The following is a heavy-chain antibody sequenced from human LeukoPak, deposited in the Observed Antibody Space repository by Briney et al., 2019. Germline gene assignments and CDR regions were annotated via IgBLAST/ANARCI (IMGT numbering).Heavy chain of an antibody. J-gene: IGHJ4*02. Sequence: GGSLRLPCAASGFTFSSYAMSWVRQAPGKGLEWVSAISGSGGSTYYADSAKGRFTISRDNSKNTLYLQMNSLRAEDTAVYYCAKDRESGSWYSSSWYYFDYWGQGTLVTVSS. V-gene: IGHV3-23*01. CDR3: AKDRESGSWYSSSWYYFDY. CDR1: GFTFSSYA. D-gene: IGHD6-13*01. CDR2: ISGSGGST.